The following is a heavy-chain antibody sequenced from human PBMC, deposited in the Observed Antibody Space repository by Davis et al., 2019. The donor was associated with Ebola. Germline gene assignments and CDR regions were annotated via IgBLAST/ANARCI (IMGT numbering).Heavy chain of an antibody. CDR3: ATEQARSSGWYGPGY. CDR2: IWYDGSNK. V-gene: IGHV3-33*01. CDR1: GFTFSSYG. Sequence: GESLKISCAASGFTFSSYGMHWVRQAPGKGLEWVAVIWYDGSNKYYADSVKGRFTISRDNSKNTLYLQMNSLRAEDTAVYYCATEQARSSGWYGPGYWGQGTLVTVSS. D-gene: IGHD6-19*01. J-gene: IGHJ4*02.